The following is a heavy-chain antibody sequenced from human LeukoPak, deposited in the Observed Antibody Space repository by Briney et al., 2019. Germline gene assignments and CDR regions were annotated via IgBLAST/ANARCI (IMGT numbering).Heavy chain of an antibody. Sequence: SETLSLTCAVYGGSFSGYYWSWIHQPPGKGLEWIGEINHSGSTNYNPSLKSRVTISVDTSKNQFSLKLSSVTAADTAVYYCARAEPYDRNAFDIWGQGTMVTVSS. CDR1: GGSFSGYY. D-gene: IGHD3-22*01. CDR3: ARAEPYDRNAFDI. V-gene: IGHV4-34*01. CDR2: INHSGST. J-gene: IGHJ3*02.